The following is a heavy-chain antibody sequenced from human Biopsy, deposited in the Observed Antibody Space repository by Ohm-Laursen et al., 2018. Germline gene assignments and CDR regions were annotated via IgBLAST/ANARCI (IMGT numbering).Heavy chain of an antibody. D-gene: IGHD3-9*01. Sequence: SSVKVSCKASGGTFTNYAISWVRQAPGQGLEWMGGIIPIFGTANYARKFQDRVTVAADTSTSTATMELRSLRSDDTAVYYCATKLTGYFHHWGQGTLVIVSS. CDR1: GGTFTNYA. CDR2: IIPIFGTA. J-gene: IGHJ1*01. CDR3: ATKLTGYFHH. V-gene: IGHV1-69*06.